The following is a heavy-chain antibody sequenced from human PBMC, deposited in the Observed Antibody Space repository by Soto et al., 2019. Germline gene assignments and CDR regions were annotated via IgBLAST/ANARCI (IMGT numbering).Heavy chain of an antibody. Sequence: GESLKISCKGSGYSFTSYWIGWVRQMPGKGLEWMGIIYPGDSDTRYSPSFQGQVTISADKSISTAYLQWSSLKASDTAMYYCARRAILRSTSLSWFDPWGQGTLVTVSS. CDR3: ARRAILRSTSLSWFDP. J-gene: IGHJ5*02. CDR2: IYPGDSDT. D-gene: IGHD2-2*01. CDR1: GYSFTSYW. V-gene: IGHV5-51*01.